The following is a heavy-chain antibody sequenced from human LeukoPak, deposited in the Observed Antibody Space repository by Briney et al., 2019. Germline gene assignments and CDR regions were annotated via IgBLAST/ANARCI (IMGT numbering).Heavy chain of an antibody. J-gene: IGHJ4*02. V-gene: IGHV3-30*04. CDR2: ISYDGSNK. CDR1: GFTFSSYA. D-gene: IGHD2-15*01. CDR3: ARDFPVVY. Sequence: GGSLRLSCAASGFTFSSYAMHWVRQAPGKGLEWVAVISYDGSNKYYADSVKGRFTISRGNSKNTLYLQMNSLRAEDTAVYYCARDFPVVYWGQGTLVTVSS.